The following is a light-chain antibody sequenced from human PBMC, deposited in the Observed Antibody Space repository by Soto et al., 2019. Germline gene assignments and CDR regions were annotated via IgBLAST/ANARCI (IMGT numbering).Light chain of an antibody. Sequence: DIQMTQSPSSLSASVGDRVTITCRASQTITNYLNWYQQKPGKAPKLLIHAASSLQSGVPSRFSGSGSGTDFTLTISSLQPEDFATYFCQQSYNTPLTFGQGTRLEIK. V-gene: IGKV1-39*01. CDR2: AAS. J-gene: IGKJ5*01. CDR3: QQSYNTPLT. CDR1: QTITNY.